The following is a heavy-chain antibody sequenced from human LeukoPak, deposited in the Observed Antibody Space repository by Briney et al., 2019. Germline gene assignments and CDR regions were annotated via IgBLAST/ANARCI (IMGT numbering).Heavy chain of an antibody. Sequence: ASVKVSCKASGYTFTANYMHWVRQAPGQGLEWMGWINPNSGGTNNAQKFQGRVTMTRDTSISTAYMGLSRLRSDDTAVYYCARTSMVRGVYHDAFDIWGQGTTVTVSS. CDR2: INPNSGGT. CDR1: GYTFTANY. D-gene: IGHD3-10*01. CDR3: ARTSMVRGVYHDAFDI. V-gene: IGHV1-2*02. J-gene: IGHJ3*02.